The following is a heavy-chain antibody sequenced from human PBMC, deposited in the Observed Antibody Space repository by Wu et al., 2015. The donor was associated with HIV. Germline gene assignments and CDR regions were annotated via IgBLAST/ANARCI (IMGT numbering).Heavy chain of an antibody. J-gene: IGHJ4*02. CDR1: GNTFNA. CDR3: ASPRSPGYSSAWPTYFDY. CDR2: IIPLFGTT. V-gene: IGHV1-69*05. D-gene: IGHD6-19*01. Sequence: QVQLVQSGAEVKKPGSSVKISCKASGNTFNAINWVRQAPGQGLEWMGGIIPLFGTTDYAQIFQGRVTITTDESTSTAHMRLSSLRSEDTAVYYCASPRSPGYSSAWPTYFDYWGQGTLVTVSS.